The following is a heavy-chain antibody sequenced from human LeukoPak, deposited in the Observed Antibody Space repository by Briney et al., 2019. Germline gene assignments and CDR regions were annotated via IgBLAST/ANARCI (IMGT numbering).Heavy chain of an antibody. Sequence: TPSETLSLTCTVSGGSISSSSYYWGWIRQPPGKGLEWIGSIYYSGSTYYNPSLKSRVTISVDTSKNQFSLKLSSVTAADTAVYYCARVYCSSTSCYPHFDYWGQGTLVTVSS. CDR1: GGSISSSSYY. CDR2: IYYSGST. J-gene: IGHJ4*02. D-gene: IGHD2-2*01. CDR3: ARVYCSSTSCYPHFDY. V-gene: IGHV4-39*01.